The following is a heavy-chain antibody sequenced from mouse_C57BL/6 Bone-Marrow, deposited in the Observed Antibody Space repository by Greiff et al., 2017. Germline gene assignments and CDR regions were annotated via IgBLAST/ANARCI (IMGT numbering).Heavy chain of an antibody. CDR1: GYSITSGYY. V-gene: IGHV3-6*01. D-gene: IGHD4-1*01. J-gene: IGHJ2*01. Sequence: EVQLVESGPGLVKPSQSLSLTCSVTGYSITSGYYWNWIRQFPGNKLEWMGYISYDGSNNYNPSLKNRISITRDTSKNQFFLKLNSVTTEDTATYYCAREVANWGFDYWGQGTTLTVSS. CDR2: ISYDGSN. CDR3: AREVANWGFDY.